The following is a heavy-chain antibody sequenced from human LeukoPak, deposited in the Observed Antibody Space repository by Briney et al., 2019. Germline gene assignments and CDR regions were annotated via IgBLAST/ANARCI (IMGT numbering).Heavy chain of an antibody. J-gene: IGHJ4*02. CDR1: GGSISSYY. V-gene: IGHV4-59*01. D-gene: IGHD5-12*01. CDR3: ARVRRGYSGYDFPYDY. CDR2: IYYSGST. Sequence: PSETLSLTCTVSGGSISSYYWSWIRQPPGKGLEWIGYIYYSGSTNYNPSLKSRVTTSVDTSKNQFSLKLSSVTAADTAVYYCARVRRGYSGYDFPYDYWGQGTLVTVSS.